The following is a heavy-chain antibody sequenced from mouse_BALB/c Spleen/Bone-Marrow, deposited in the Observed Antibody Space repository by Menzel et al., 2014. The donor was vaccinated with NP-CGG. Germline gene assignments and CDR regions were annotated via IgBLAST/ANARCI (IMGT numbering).Heavy chain of an antibody. D-gene: IGHD1-1*01. J-gene: IGHJ2*01. CDR2: INPSNGRT. V-gene: IGHV1S81*02. CDR3: ALYYYGSLDY. CDR1: GHTFTSYW. Sequence: QVQLKQSGAELVKPGPSVKLSCKASGHTFTSYWMHWVKQRPGQRLEWIGEINPSNGRTNYNEKFKSKATLTVDKSSSTAYMQRSRLTSEDSAVYYCALYYYGSLDYWGQGTTLTDST.